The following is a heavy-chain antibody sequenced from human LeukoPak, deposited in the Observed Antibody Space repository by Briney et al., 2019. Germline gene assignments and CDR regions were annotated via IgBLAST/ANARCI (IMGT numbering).Heavy chain of an antibody. D-gene: IGHD2-2*01. CDR3: ASGMVVPAAIYAFDI. CDR1: GFTFDDYG. J-gene: IGHJ3*02. Sequence: GGSLRLSCAASGFTFDDYGMSWVRQAPGKGLEWVSGINWNGGSTGYADSVKGRFTIPRDNAKNSLYLQMNSLRAEDTAVYYCASGMVVPAAIYAFDIWGQGTMVTVSS. V-gene: IGHV3-20*04. CDR2: INWNGGST.